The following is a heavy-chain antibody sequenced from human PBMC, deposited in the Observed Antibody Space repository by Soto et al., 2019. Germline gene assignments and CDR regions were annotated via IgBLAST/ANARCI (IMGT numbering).Heavy chain of an antibody. CDR1: GGSISSFAYY. V-gene: IGHV4-39*01. CDR3: ARRERYYGSPGWFDP. J-gene: IGHJ5*02. CDR2: VYYNENT. D-gene: IGHD3-10*01. Sequence: QLQLQESGPGLVRPSEALSLTCTVSGGSISSFAYYWGWICQPPGKGLEWIGTVYYNENTYYNPSLKSRVTISVDTAKNQFSLNLRSVTAADTAIYFCARRERYYGSPGWFDPWGQGTLVTVSS.